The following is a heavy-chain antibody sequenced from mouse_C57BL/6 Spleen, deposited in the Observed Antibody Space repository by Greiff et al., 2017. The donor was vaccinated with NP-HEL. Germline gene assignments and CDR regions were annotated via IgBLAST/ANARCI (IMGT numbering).Heavy chain of an antibody. CDR3: ARGPYGSSYFDD. CDR2: ISDGGSYT. J-gene: IGHJ2*01. CDR1: GFTFSSYA. V-gene: IGHV5-4*01. Sequence: EVQVVESGGGLVKPGGSLKLSCAASGFTFSSYAMSWVRQTPEKRLEWVATISDGGSYTYYPDNVKGRFTISRDNAKNNLYLQMGHLKSEDTAMYYCARGPYGSSYFDDWGQGTTLTVSS. D-gene: IGHD1-1*01.